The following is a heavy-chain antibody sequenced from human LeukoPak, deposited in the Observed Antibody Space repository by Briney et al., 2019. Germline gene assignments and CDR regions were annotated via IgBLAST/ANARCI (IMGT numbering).Heavy chain of an antibody. CDR3: AKDAYDYGGNSLDY. CDR2: ISADGATT. Sequence: GGSLRLSCAASGFTFGDSAMHWVCQAPGKSLEWVSLISADGATTYYADSVKGRFTFSRDNSEKSLSLQMNSLRTEDTAFYYCAKDAYDYGGNSLDYWGQGTLVTVSS. CDR1: GFTFGDSA. D-gene: IGHD4-23*01. J-gene: IGHJ4*02. V-gene: IGHV3-43*02.